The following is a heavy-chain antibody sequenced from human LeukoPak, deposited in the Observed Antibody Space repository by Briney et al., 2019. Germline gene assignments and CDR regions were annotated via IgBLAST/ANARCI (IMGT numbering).Heavy chain of an antibody. CDR1: GYTFTGYY. J-gene: IGHJ2*01. V-gene: IGHV1-2*02. CDR2: INPNSGGT. Sequence: ASVKVSCKASGYTFTGYYMHWVRQAPGQGLEWMGWINPNSGGTNYAQKFQGRVTMTRDTSISTAYMELSRLRSDDTAVYYCARIRVNGYGYSYWYFDLWGRGTLVTVSS. CDR3: ARIRVNGYGYSYWYFDL. D-gene: IGHD5-18*01.